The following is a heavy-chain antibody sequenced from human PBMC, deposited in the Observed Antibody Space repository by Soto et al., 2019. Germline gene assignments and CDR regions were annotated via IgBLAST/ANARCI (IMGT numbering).Heavy chain of an antibody. D-gene: IGHD3-10*01. CDR1: GFAFSSHP. J-gene: IGHJ3*02. V-gene: IGHV3-23*01. Sequence: GGSLRLSCAASGFAFSSHPMIWVRQAPEKGLEWVAGISDGGDLTYNADSVRGRFTIPRDNSRNTLYLQMNSLRAEDTAVYYCARRVIGSSRAFDIWGQGTMVTVSS. CDR2: ISDGGDLT. CDR3: ARRVIGSSRAFDI.